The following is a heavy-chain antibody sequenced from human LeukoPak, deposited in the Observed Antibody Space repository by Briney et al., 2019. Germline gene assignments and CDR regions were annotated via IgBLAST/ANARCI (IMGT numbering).Heavy chain of an antibody. D-gene: IGHD3-10*01. Sequence: PSETLSLTRAVSGVSLNSSSSYYWGWIRQPPGKGLGWIGSIYYSGSTYPNPSLKSRVTISVDTSKNQFSLKLSSVTAADTAVYYCARLPMAMGVFDYWGQGTLVTVSS. CDR2: IYYSGST. CDR1: GVSLNSSSSYY. V-gene: IGHV4-39*01. J-gene: IGHJ4*02. CDR3: ARLPMAMGVFDY.